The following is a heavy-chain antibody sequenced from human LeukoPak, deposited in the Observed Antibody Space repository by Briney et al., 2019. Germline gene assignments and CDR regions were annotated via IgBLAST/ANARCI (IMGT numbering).Heavy chain of an antibody. V-gene: IGHV4-61*01. CDR1: GGSVSSGSYY. CDR3: ARRLSGVDWYFDL. J-gene: IGHJ2*01. D-gene: IGHD3-10*01. Sequence: SETLSLTCTVSGGSVSSGSYYWSWIRQPPGKGLEWIGYVYYTGSTNYNPSLRGRVTISLDTTKNQFSLRLTSVTAADTAVYYCARRLSGVDWYFDLWGRGTLVTVSS. CDR2: VYYTGST.